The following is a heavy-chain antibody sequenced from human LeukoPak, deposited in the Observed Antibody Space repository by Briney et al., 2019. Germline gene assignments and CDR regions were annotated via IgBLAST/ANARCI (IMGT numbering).Heavy chain of an antibody. D-gene: IGHD3-16*02. CDR2: IYPGDSDT. CDR3: ARLADDYVWGSYRTVGYFDY. Sequence: GESLKISCKGSGYSFTSYWIGWVRQMPGKGLEWMGIIYPGDSDTRYSPSFQGQVTISADKSISTAYLQWSGLKASDTAMYYCARLADDYVWGSYRTVGYFDYWGQGTLVTVSS. CDR1: GYSFTSYW. V-gene: IGHV5-51*01. J-gene: IGHJ4*02.